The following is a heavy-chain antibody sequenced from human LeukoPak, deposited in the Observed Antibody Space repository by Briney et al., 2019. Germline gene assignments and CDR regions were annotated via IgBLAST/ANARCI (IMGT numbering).Heavy chain of an antibody. J-gene: IGHJ6*03. Sequence: ASVKVSCKASGYTFTSYDINWVRQATGQGLEWMGWMNPNSGNTGYAQKFQGRVTITRNTSISTAYMELSSLRSEDTAVYYCAREYYDILTGYYNLGGNLGYYYYMDVWGKGTTVTVSS. CDR3: AREYYDILTGYYNLGGNLGYYYYMDV. D-gene: IGHD3-9*01. CDR2: MNPNSGNT. V-gene: IGHV1-8*03. CDR1: GYTFTSYD.